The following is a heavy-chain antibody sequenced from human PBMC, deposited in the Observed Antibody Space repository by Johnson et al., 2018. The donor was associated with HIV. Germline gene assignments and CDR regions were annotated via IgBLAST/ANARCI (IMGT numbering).Heavy chain of an antibody. J-gene: IGHJ3*02. D-gene: IGHD6-13*01. CDR2: ISYDGGHG. Sequence: QVQLVESGGGVVQPGRSLRLSCAASGFTFSSYGMHWVRQAPGKGLEWVAVISYDGGHGYYAEFVKGRFIISRENAKNSLYLQMNNLRAGDTAVYYCARDLSPFLVNSSRAFDIWGQGTMVTVSS. V-gene: IGHV3-33*01. CDR3: ARDLSPFLVNSSRAFDI. CDR1: GFTFSSYG.